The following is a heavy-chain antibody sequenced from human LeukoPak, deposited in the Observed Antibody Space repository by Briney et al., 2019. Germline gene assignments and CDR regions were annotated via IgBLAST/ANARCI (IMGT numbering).Heavy chain of an antibody. J-gene: IGHJ4*02. CDR2: LDTDGSDT. V-gene: IGHV3-74*01. CDR1: GFTFSNYW. D-gene: IGHD2/OR15-2a*01. Sequence: GGSLRLSCAASGFTFSNYWMHWVRQAPGKGLVWVSRLDTDGSDTSYADSVKGRFTISRDNSKNTLYLQMSSLRAEDTAVYYCARGGGLLNYLGQGTLVTVSS. CDR3: ARGGGLLNY.